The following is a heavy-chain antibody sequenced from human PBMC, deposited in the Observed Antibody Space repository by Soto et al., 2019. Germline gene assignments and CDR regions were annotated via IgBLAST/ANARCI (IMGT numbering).Heavy chain of an antibody. V-gene: IGHV3-30*18. CDR2: VSDDGTTK. J-gene: IGHJ4*02. D-gene: IGHD3-9*01. CDR3: AKGDYDILTGLAY. CDR1: GFTFRNYG. Sequence: GGSLRLSCAASGFTFRNYGIHWVRQAPGKGLEWVAVVSDDGTTKHHADSVKGRFTISRDNSRNTLYLQMNSLRAEDTAVYYCAKGDYDILTGLAYWGQGTLVTVSS.